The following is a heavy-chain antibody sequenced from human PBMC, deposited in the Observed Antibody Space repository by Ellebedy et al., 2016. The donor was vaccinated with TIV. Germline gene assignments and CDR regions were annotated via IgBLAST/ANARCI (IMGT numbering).Heavy chain of an antibody. D-gene: IGHD4-17*01. Sequence: PGGSLRLSCAASGFSFRSYWMSWVRQAPGKGLEWVANIYQDGGVQYYVDSVKGRFTISRDNTKNSLFLQMNSLRVEDTAVYYCARRGSYGDYAVQVNSWFDSWGRGTLVTVSS. J-gene: IGHJ5*01. CDR2: IYQDGGVQ. CDR3: ARRGSYGDYAVQVNSWFDS. CDR1: GFSFRSYW. V-gene: IGHV3-7*01.